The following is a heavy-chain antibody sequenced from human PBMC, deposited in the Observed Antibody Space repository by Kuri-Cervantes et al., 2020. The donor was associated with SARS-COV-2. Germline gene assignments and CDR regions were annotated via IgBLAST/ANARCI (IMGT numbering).Heavy chain of an antibody. CDR3: ACLGAFDI. Sequence: GESLKISCAASGFTFSGYWMSWVRQAPGKGLEWVANIKQDGSEKYYVDSVKGRFTISRDNAKNSLYLQMNSLRAEDTAVYYCACLGAFDIWGQRTMVTVSS. CDR1: GFTFSGYW. CDR2: IKQDGSEK. J-gene: IGHJ3*02. V-gene: IGHV3-7*01.